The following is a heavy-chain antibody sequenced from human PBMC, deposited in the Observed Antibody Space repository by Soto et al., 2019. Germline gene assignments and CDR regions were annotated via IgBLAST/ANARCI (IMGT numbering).Heavy chain of an antibody. CDR1: GFTFGSYW. J-gene: IGHJ4*02. CDR3: ARAGWYRFDY. D-gene: IGHD2-15*01. V-gene: IGHV3-74*01. CDR2: INSDGSTT. Sequence: EVQLVESGGDLVQPGGSLRLSCAASGFTFGSYWMHWVRQAPGKGLVWVSRINSDGSTTNYGDSVKGRFTISRDNAKSTLYLQMNSLRAEDTAVYYCARAGWYRFDYWGQGRLLTVSS.